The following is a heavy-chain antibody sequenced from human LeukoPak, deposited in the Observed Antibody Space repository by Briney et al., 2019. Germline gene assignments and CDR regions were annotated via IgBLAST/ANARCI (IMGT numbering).Heavy chain of an antibody. V-gene: IGHV1-18*01. D-gene: IGHD6-13*01. CDR3: ASEAGYSSSWYSSNYFDY. CDR1: GYTFTSYG. CDR2: ISAYNGNT. J-gene: IGHJ4*02. Sequence: ASVKVSCKASGYTFTSYGISWVRQAPGQGLEWMGWISAYNGNTNYAQKLQGRVTMTTDTSTSTAYMELRSLRSDDTAVYYRASEAGYSSSWYSSNYFDYWGQGTLVTVSS.